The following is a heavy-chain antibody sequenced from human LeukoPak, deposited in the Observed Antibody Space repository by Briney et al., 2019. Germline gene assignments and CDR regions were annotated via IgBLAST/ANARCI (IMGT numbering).Heavy chain of an antibody. CDR2: ISGSGGST. J-gene: IGHJ4*02. V-gene: IGHV3-23*01. Sequence: PGGSLRLSCAASGFTFSSYAMSWVRQAPGKGLEWVSAISGSGGSTYYADSVKGRFTISRDNSKNTLYLQMNSLRAEDTAVYYCARDHYDILTGYLYFDYWGQGTLVTVSS. CDR3: ARDHYDILTGYLYFDY. D-gene: IGHD3-9*01. CDR1: GFTFSSYA.